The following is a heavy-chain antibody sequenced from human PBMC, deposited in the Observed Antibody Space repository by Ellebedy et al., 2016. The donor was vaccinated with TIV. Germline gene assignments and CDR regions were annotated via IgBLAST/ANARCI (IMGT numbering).Heavy chain of an antibody. J-gene: IGHJ4*02. D-gene: IGHD6-19*01. CDR3: AKADSSGWTGVY. Sequence: GESLKISCAASGFTFSSYAMSWVRQAPGKGLEWVSAISGSGGSTYYADSVKGRFTISRDNSKNTLYLQMNSLRAEDTAVYYCAKADSSGWTGVYWGQGTLVTVSS. CDR2: ISGSGGST. V-gene: IGHV3-23*01. CDR1: GFTFSSYA.